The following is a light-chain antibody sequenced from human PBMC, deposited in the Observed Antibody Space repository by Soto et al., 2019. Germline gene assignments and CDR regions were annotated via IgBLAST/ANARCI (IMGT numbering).Light chain of an antibody. CDR1: QSVSSN. Sequence: EIVMTQSPATLSVSPGERATLSCRASQSVSSNLAWYQQKPGQAPRLLIYGASTSATGIPARFSGSGSGTEFTLTISSLQSEDFAVYYCQQYNTWTFGQGTKVEIK. CDR3: QQYNTWT. J-gene: IGKJ1*01. CDR2: GAS. V-gene: IGKV3-15*01.